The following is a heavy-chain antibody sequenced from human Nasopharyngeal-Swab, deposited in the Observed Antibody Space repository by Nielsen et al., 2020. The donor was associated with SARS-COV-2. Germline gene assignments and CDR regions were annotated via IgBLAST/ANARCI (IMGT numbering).Heavy chain of an antibody. J-gene: IGHJ4*02. D-gene: IGHD6-19*01. CDR3: ARIAVAVSPV. CDR2: TYYRSMWNN. CDR1: GDSVSINTAA. V-gene: IGHV6-1*01. Sequence: SQTLSLTCAISGDSVSINTAAWNWIRQSPSSGLEWLGRTYYRSMWNNDYAVSVRGRITINPDPSKNQFSLQLNSVTPEDTAVYYCARIAVAVSPVWGQGTLVTVSS.